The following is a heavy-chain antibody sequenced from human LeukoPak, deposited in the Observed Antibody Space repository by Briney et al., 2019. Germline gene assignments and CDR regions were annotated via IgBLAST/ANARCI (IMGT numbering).Heavy chain of an antibody. CDR2: INPHSGGT. J-gene: IGHJ4*02. CDR1: GFTFTDYY. D-gene: IGHD4-23*01. CDR3: VREGNEPLSNDFDY. V-gene: IGHV1-2*02. Sequence: ASVKVSCKASGFTFTDYYIHGVRQAPGQGLEWMGYINPHSGGTSSPQKFQGRVAMTTDTSISSAYMELSSLISDDTAMYDCVREGNEPLSNDFDYWGQGTLVTVSS.